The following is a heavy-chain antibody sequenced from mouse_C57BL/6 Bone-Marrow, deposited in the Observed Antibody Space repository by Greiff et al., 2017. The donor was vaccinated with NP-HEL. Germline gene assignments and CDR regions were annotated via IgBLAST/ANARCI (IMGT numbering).Heavy chain of an antibody. CDR2: INYDGSST. Sequence: EVQVVESEGGLVQPGSSMKLSCTASGFTFSDYYMAWVRQVPEKGLEWVANINYDGSSTYYLDSLKSRFIISRDNANNILYLQMSSLKSEDTATYYCARVPLAVSRDWYFDVWGTGTTVTVSS. CDR3: ARVPLAVSRDWYFDV. J-gene: IGHJ1*03. D-gene: IGHD1-1*01. CDR1: GFTFSDYY. V-gene: IGHV5-16*01.